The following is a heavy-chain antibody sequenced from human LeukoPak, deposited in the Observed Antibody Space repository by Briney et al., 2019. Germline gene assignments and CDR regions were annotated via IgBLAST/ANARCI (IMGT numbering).Heavy chain of an antibody. CDR3: ARDSGFPIQLPAYYFDY. V-gene: IGHV3-11*01. J-gene: IGHJ4*02. D-gene: IGHD5-18*01. CDR2: ISSSGSTI. CDR1: GFTFSDYY. Sequence: GGSLRLSCATSGFTFSDYYMSWIRQAPGKGLEWVSYISSSGSTIYYADSVKGRFTISRDNDKNSLYLQMNSLRAEDTAVYYCARDSGFPIQLPAYYFDYWGQGTLVTVSS.